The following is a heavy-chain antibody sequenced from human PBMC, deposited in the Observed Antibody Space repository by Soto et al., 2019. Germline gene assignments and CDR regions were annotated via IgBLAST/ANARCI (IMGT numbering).Heavy chain of an antibody. D-gene: IGHD3-3*01. Sequence: QVQLQQWGAGLLKPSETLSLTCAVYGGSFSGYYWSWIRQPPGKGLEWIGEINHSGSTNYNPSLKRRVTISVDTSKNQFSLKLSSVTAADPAVYYCADFHGDYWGQGTLVTVSS. CDR2: INHSGST. CDR1: GGSFSGYY. CDR3: ADFHGDY. J-gene: IGHJ4*02. V-gene: IGHV4-34*01.